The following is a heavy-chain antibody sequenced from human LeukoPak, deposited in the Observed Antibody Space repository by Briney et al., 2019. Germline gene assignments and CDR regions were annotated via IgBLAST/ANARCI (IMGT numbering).Heavy chain of an antibody. V-gene: IGHV5-51*01. CDR3: ARLIAAAAI. Sequence: GESLKISCKGSGYTFTYYWVAWVRQMPGKGLEWMGIMHPADSDTRYSPSFQGQVTISADKSISTAYLQWSSLKASDTAMYYCARLIAAAAIWGQGTMVTVSS. CDR1: GYTFTYYW. J-gene: IGHJ3*02. CDR2: MHPADSDT. D-gene: IGHD6-13*01.